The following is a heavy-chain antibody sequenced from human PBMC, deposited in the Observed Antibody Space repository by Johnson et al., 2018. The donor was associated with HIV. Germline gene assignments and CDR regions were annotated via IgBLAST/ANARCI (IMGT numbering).Heavy chain of an antibody. J-gene: IGHJ3*02. CDR3: ARSIVVEGDDAFDI. V-gene: IGHV3-11*01. CDR2: ISSSGSTI. D-gene: IGHD2-21*01. CDR1: GFIFSDYY. Sequence: QVQLVESGGGVVRPGGSLRLSCAASGFIFSDYYMSWIRQAPGKGLEWVSYISSSGSTIYYADSVKGRFTISRDNAKNSLYLQMNSLRAEDTAVYYCARSIVVEGDDAFDIWGQGTMVTVSS.